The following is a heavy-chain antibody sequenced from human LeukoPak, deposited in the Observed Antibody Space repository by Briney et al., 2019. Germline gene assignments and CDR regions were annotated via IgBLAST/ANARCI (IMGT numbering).Heavy chain of an antibody. CDR3: AKGPLIEVAGTTWDY. CDR1: GFTFSNYA. J-gene: IGHJ4*02. D-gene: IGHD6-19*01. CDR2: LSGSGIST. Sequence: GGSLRLSCAASGFTFSNYAMSWVRQAPGKGLEWVSALSGSGISTHYADSVKGRFTISRDISKNTLYLEMNSLRAEDTAVYYCAKGPLIEVAGTTWDYWGQGTLVTVSS. V-gene: IGHV3-23*01.